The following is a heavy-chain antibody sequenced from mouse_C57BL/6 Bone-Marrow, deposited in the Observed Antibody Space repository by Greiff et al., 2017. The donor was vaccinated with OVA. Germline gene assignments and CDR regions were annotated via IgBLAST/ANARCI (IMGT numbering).Heavy chain of an antibody. V-gene: IGHV1-66*01. J-gene: IGHJ2*01. D-gene: IGHD1-1*01. CDR1: GYSFTSYY. Sequence: VQLQQSGPELVKPGASVKISCKASGYSFTSYYIHWVKQRPGQGLEWIGWIYPGSGNTKYNEKFKGKATLTADTSSSTAYMQLSSLTSEDSAVYYCARSDYYGSSYGYYFDYWGQGTTLTVSS. CDR3: ARSDYYGSSYGYYFDY. CDR2: IYPGSGNT.